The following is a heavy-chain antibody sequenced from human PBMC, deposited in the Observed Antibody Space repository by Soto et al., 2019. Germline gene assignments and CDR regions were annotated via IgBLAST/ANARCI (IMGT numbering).Heavy chain of an antibody. CDR3: ARDSGYDFWSGYYYYYGMDV. CDR2: IWYDGSNK. CDR1: GFTFSSYG. V-gene: IGHV3-33*01. D-gene: IGHD3-3*01. Sequence: QVQLVESGGGVVQPGRSLRLSCAASGFTFSSYGMHWVRQAPGKGLEWVAVIWYDGSNKYYADSVKGRFTISRDNSKNTLYLQMSSLRAEDTAVYYCARDSGYDFWSGYYYYYGMDVWGQGTTVTVSS. J-gene: IGHJ6*02.